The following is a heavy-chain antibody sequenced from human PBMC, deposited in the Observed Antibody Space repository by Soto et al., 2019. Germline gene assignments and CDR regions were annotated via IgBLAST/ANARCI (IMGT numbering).Heavy chain of an antibody. D-gene: IGHD2-15*01. CDR2: IYHSGNT. J-gene: IGHJ5*02. V-gene: IGHV4-38-2*02. CDR1: GYSISSGYY. CDR3: ARDSRGSILVAAAATPWFDP. Sequence: SETLSLTCGVSGYSISSGYYWGWIRQPPGKGLEWIGSIYHSGNTYYNPSLKSRVTVSVDTSKNQLSLKLSSVTAADPAVYYCARDSRGSILVAAAATPWFDPWGQGTLVTVSS.